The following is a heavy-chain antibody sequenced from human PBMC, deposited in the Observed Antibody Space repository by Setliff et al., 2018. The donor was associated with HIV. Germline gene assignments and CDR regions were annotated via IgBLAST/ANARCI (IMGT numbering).Heavy chain of an antibody. D-gene: IGHD1-26*01. CDR3: ARGTDYSGWFYDY. J-gene: IGHJ4*02. CDR1: GFTFSTSW. Sequence: PGGSLRLSCAASGFTFSTSWMHWVRQPPGKGLVWVSHINGDGSTINYADSVKGRFTISRDNAKNTLYLQMNSLRAEDTALYYCARGTDYSGWFYDYWGQGTQVTVSS. CDR2: INGDGSTI. V-gene: IGHV3-74*01.